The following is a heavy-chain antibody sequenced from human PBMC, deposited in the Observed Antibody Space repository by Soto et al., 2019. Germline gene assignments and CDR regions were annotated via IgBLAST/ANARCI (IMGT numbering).Heavy chain of an antibody. CDR1: AFTFSSYW. CDR2: IKQDGSEK. J-gene: IGHJ3*02. V-gene: IGHV3-7*03. Sequence: GGSLRLSCAASAFTFSSYWMSWVRQAPGKGLEWVANIKQDGSEKYYVDSVKGRFTISRDNAKNSLYLQMNSLRAEDTAVYYCARDLFEAARRGEYAFDIWGQGTMVTVS. CDR3: ARDLFEAARRGEYAFDI. D-gene: IGHD3-16*01.